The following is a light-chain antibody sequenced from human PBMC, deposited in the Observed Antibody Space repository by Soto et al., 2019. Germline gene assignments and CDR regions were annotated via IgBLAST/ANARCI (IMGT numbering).Light chain of an antibody. J-gene: IGKJ4*01. Sequence: DIPMTQSPSSLSASVGDRVTITCRASQGISNSLAWYQQNAGKSPKLLIYAASYLQSGVPSRFSGSGSGTDFSLTISRLQPEDVATYYCQTYNSARVTFGGGTKVEIK. V-gene: IGKV1-27*01. CDR3: QTYNSARVT. CDR1: QGISNS. CDR2: AAS.